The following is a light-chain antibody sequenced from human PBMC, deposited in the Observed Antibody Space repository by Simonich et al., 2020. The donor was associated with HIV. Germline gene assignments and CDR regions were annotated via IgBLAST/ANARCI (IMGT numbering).Light chain of an antibody. CDR1: ALPNQY. CDR2: KDT. J-gene: IGLJ3*02. V-gene: IGLV3-25*03. CDR3: QSADSSGTYRV. Sequence: SYELTQPPSVSVSPGQTARISCSGDALPNQYAYWYQQKPGQAPVVVMAKDTERPSGIPERFSGSSSGTTVTLTISGVQAEDEADYYCQSADSSGTYRVFGGGTKLTVL.